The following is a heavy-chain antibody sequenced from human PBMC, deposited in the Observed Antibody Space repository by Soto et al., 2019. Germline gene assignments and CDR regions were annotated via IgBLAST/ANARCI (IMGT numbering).Heavy chain of an antibody. CDR2: ISSSSSYI. CDR3: ARDRRGRAKAGVESSHYLDV. CDR1: GFTFSSYS. D-gene: IGHD3-16*01. Sequence: PGGSLRLSCAASGFTFSSYSMNWVRQAPGKGLEWVSSISSSSSYIYYADSVKGRFTISRDNAKNSLYLQMNSLRAEDTAVYYCARDRRGRAKAGVESSHYLDVWGKGTTVTVSS. V-gene: IGHV3-21*01. J-gene: IGHJ6*03.